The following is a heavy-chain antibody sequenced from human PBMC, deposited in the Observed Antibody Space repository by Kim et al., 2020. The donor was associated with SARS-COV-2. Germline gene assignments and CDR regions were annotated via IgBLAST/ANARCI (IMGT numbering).Heavy chain of an antibody. J-gene: IGHJ5*02. Sequence: SVKVSCKASGVTFSSYAISWVRQAPGQGLEWMGGIIPVFGTANYAQKFQGRVTITADVSTSTAYMELSSLRSDDTATYYCSTEAGTPAPFDPWGQGTLVIVSS. CDR1: GVTFSSYA. CDR3: STEAGTPAPFDP. V-gene: IGHV1-69*13. D-gene: IGHD2-2*01. CDR2: IIPVFGTA.